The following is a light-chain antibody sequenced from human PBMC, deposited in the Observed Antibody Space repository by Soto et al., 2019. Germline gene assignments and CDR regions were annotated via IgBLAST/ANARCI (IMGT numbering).Light chain of an antibody. J-gene: IGLJ1*01. CDR3: QSYDSSLGAFV. Sequence: QSVLTQPPSVSGAPGQRVTLSCTGSSSNIGAGFDAHWYQQFPGTAPKLLIYGNNNRPSGVPDRFSASKSGTSASLAITGLQAEDEADYYCQSYDSSLGAFVFGTGTKVTVL. CDR1: SSNIGAGFD. CDR2: GNN. V-gene: IGLV1-40*01.